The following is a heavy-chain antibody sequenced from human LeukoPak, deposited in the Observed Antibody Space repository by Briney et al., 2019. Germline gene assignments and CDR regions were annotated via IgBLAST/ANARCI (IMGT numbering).Heavy chain of an antibody. CDR3: AKDGYSSGWNPDAFDI. CDR2: ISGSGGST. Sequence: GGSLRLSCAASGFTFSSYAMSWVRQAPGKGLEWVSAISGSGGSTYYADSVKGRFTISRDNSKNTLYLQMNSLRAEDTAVYYCAKDGYSSGWNPDAFDIWGQGTMVTVSS. D-gene: IGHD6-19*01. J-gene: IGHJ3*02. V-gene: IGHV3-23*01. CDR1: GFTFSSYA.